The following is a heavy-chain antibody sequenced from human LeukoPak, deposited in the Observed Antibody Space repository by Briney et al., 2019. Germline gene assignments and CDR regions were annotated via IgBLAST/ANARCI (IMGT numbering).Heavy chain of an antibody. CDR2: VHPSGGST. CDR1: GYTFSNYF. CDR3: ARGLRSGWYVYFDN. J-gene: IGHJ4*02. Sequence: GASVKVSCKASGYTFSNYFTHWVRQAPGQGLEWMAIVHPSGGSTSYAQKFKGRVTVTRDTSTSTVYMEMSSLRSDDTAIYYCARGLRSGWYVYFDNWGQGTLVTVSS. D-gene: IGHD6-19*01. V-gene: IGHV1-46*01.